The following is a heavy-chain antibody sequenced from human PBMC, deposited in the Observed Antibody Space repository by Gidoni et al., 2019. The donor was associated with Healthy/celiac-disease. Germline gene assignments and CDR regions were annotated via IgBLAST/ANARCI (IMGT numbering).Heavy chain of an antibody. CDR2: IKQDGSEK. Sequence: EVQLVESGGGLVQPGGSLRLSCAASGFTFSSYWMSWVRQAPGKGLAWVANIKQDGSEKYYVDSVKGRFTISRDNAKNSLYLQMNSLRAEDTAVYYCARGIAARPEDYWGQGTLVTVSS. CDR1: GFTFSSYW. J-gene: IGHJ4*02. D-gene: IGHD6-6*01. V-gene: IGHV3-7*01. CDR3: ARGIAARPEDY.